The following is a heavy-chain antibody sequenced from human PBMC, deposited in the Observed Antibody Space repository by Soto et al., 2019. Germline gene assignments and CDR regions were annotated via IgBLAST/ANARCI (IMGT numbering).Heavy chain of an antibody. J-gene: IGHJ4*02. D-gene: IGHD5-12*01. V-gene: IGHV4-31*03. CDR3: ARARGYSGYDGPYFDY. Sequence: QVQLQEPGPGLVKPSQTLSLTCTVSGGSISSGGYYWSWIRQHPGKGLEWIGYIYYSGSTYYNPSREGGVTISVDTSKNQFSLTLSSVTAADTAVYYCARARGYSGYDGPYFDYWGQGTLVTVSS. CDR2: IYYSGST. CDR1: GGSISSGGYY.